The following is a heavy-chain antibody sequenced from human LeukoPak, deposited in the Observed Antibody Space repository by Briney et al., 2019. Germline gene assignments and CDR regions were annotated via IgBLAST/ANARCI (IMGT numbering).Heavy chain of an antibody. CDR1: GFTFSDYY. J-gene: IGHJ6*03. V-gene: IGHV3-11*04. CDR3: ARDGGDYGDYWHWDYFYYMDV. D-gene: IGHD4-17*01. CDR2: ISSSGSTI. Sequence: GGSLRLSCAASGFTFSDYYMSWIRQAPGKGLEWVSYISSSGSTIYYADSVKGRFTISRDNAKNSLYLQMNSLRAEDTAVYYCARDGGDYGDYWHWDYFYYMDVWGKGTTVTVSS.